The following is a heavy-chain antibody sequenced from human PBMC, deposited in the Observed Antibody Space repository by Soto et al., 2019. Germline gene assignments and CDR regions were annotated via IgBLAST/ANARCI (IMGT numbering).Heavy chain of an antibody. CDR3: ARDRSYYGSSGSYSPPY. V-gene: IGHV3-7*03. CDR1: GFTFSSYW. CDR2: IKQDGGEK. Sequence: GSLRLSCTAFGFTFSSYWMTWVRLAPGKGLEWVANIKQDGGEKYYVDSVKGRFTISRDNAKNTLYLQMNSLRAEDTAVYYCARDRSYYGSSGSYSPPYWGQGTLVTVSS. J-gene: IGHJ4*02. D-gene: IGHD3-22*01.